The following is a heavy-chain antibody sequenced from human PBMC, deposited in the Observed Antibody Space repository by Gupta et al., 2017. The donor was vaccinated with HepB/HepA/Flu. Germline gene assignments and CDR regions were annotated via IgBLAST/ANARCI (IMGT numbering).Heavy chain of an antibody. J-gene: IGHJ4*02. CDR2: ISSSSSYI. D-gene: IGHD6-13*01. V-gene: IGHV3-21*01. Sequence: EVQLVESGGGLVKPGGSLRLSCAASGFPFSSYSMNWVRQAPGKGLEWVSSISSSSSYIYYADSVKGRFTISRDNAKNSLYLQMNSLRAEDTAVYYCASDSSSWYSFDYWGQGTLVTVSS. CDR1: GFPFSSYS. CDR3: ASDSSSWYSFDY.